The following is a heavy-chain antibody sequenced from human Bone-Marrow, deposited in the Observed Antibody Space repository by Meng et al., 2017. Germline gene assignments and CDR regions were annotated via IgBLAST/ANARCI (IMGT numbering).Heavy chain of an antibody. CDR2: IYYSGST. Sequence: AAGPGLVKPSQTLSLTFTVSGRSISSGGYYWSWIRQHPGKGLEWIGYIYYSGSTYYSPSLKSRVTISVDTSKTQFSLKLSSVTAADTAVYYCARHVDTAMVTGWYFDLWGRGTLVTVSS. J-gene: IGHJ2*01. CDR1: GRSISSGGYY. CDR3: ARHVDTAMVTGWYFDL. V-gene: IGHV4-31*03. D-gene: IGHD5-18*01.